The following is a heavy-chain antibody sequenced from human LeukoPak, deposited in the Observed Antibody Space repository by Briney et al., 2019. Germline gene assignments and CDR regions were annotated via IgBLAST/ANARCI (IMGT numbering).Heavy chain of an antibody. Sequence: SETLSLTCAVSGGSISSGGYSWSWIRQPPGKGLEWIGYIYHSGSTYYNPSLKSRVTISVDRSKNQFSLKLSSVTAADTAVYYCARGLRGSPGVDYWGQGTLATVSS. CDR1: GGSISSGGYS. CDR2: IYHSGST. D-gene: IGHD4-17*01. CDR3: ARGLRGSPGVDY. V-gene: IGHV4-30-2*01. J-gene: IGHJ4*02.